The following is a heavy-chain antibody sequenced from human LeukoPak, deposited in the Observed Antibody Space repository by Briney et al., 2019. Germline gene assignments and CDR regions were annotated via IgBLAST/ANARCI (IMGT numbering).Heavy chain of an antibody. V-gene: IGHV4-59*12. D-gene: IGHD2-2*01. J-gene: IGHJ4*02. CDR2: IYYSGSI. Sequence: SETLSLTCTVSGGSISSYYWSWIRQPPGKGLEGSGYIYYSGSINYNPSLKSPVIISVDKSKNQFSLKLTSVTAADTAVYYCARLQLRHCSRTSCANEFDYWGQGTLVTVSS. CDR1: GGSISSYY. CDR3: ARLQLRHCSRTSCANEFDY.